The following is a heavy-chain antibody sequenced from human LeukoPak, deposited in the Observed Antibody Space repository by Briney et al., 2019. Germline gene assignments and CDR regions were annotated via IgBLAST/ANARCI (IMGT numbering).Heavy chain of an antibody. CDR1: GYTFTNYG. D-gene: IGHD3-10*01. Sequence: ASVKLSCKASGYTFTNYGFNWVRQAPGQGLEWMGNSAYNGNTNYAQKFQDRVTMTTDTSTSTAYMELRSLRSDDTAVYYCARYNSMFRGVTTSDYWGQGTLVTVSS. J-gene: IGHJ4*02. CDR2: NSAYNGNT. V-gene: IGHV1-18*01. CDR3: ARYNSMFRGVTTSDY.